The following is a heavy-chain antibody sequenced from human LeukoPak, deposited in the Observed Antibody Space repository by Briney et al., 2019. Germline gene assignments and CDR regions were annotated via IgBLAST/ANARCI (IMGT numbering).Heavy chain of an antibody. D-gene: IGHD6-13*01. Sequence: PGRSLRLSCAASGFTFSNYAMHWISQDPGKGLEYVSVICSNGGSTYYANSVKGRFPISRDNSKNTLYLQMGSLRGEDMAVYYCARGSVRIGAPAGYWGQGTLVTVSS. V-gene: IGHV3-64*01. J-gene: IGHJ4*02. CDR3: ARGSVRIGAPAGY. CDR1: GFTFSNYA. CDR2: ICSNGGST.